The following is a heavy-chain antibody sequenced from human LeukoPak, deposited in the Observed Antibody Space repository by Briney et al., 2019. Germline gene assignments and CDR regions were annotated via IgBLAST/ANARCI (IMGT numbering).Heavy chain of an antibody. D-gene: IGHD3-16*01. V-gene: IGHV4-31*03. CDR1: GGSISSGGYY. Sequence: SETLSLTCTVSGGSISSGGYYWSWIRQHPGKGLEWIGYIYYSGSTYYNPSLKSRVTISVDTSKNQFSLKLSSVTAADTAVYYSARDSSPTTYGGMDVWGQGTTVTVSS. J-gene: IGHJ6*02. CDR3: ARDSSPTTYGGMDV. CDR2: IYYSGST.